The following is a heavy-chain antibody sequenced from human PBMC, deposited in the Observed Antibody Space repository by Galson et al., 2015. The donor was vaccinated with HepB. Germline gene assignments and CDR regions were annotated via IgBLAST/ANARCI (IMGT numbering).Heavy chain of an antibody. J-gene: IGHJ6*02. V-gene: IGHV3-49*04. CDR1: GFTFRDYA. D-gene: IGHD2-21*02. CDR3: TILDGDFYYYYYGMDV. CDR2: IRSKIYGGTT. Sequence: SLRLSCAASGFTFRDYAMSWVRQAPGKGLQWVGFIRSKIYGGTTEYAASVKGRFTISRDDSKSIAYLQMNSLKTEDTAVYYCTILDGDFYYYYYGMDVWGQGTTGTVSS.